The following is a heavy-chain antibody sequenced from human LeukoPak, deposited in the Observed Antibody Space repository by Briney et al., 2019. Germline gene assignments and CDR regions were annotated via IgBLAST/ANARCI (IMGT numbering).Heavy chain of an antibody. V-gene: IGHV5-51*01. J-gene: IGHJ5*02. Sequence: GESLKISCKGSGYSFTSYWLGGVRQMPGKGLEWMGFIYPGDSDIRYRPSFQGQVTISADKSISTAYLQWSSLKASDTAMYYCARVTGTTFNWFDPWGQGTLVTVSS. D-gene: IGHD1-20*01. CDR3: ARVTGTTFNWFDP. CDR2: IYPGDSDI. CDR1: GYSFTSYW.